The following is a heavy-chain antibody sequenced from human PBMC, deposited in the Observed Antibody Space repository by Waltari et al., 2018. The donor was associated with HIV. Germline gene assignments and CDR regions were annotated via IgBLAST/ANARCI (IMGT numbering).Heavy chain of an antibody. J-gene: IGHJ6*03. CDR2: ISSSGAFT. V-gene: IGHV3-48*03. D-gene: IGHD6-13*01. Sequence: EVQVAESGGGLVQPGGSLRLSCAASGFTFNRYEMNWVRQAPGKGLEWISYISSSGAFTYYADSVKGRFTISRDNTKNSVYLQMNSLRGEDTAVYYCARSDAVAAGTVDYMDVWGKGTTVTVSS. CDR3: ARSDAVAAGTVDYMDV. CDR1: GFTFNRYE.